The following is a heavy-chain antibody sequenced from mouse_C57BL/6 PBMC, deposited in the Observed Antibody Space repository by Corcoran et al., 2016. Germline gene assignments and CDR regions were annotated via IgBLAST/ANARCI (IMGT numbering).Heavy chain of an antibody. D-gene: IGHD2-1*01. Sequence: EVQLQQSVAELVRPGASVKLSCIASGFNIKNTYMQWVKQRPEQGLEWIGKIDPSNGNTKYAPKFQDKATITADTSSNTAYLQLSSLTSEDTAIYYCARGHYDNPYWYFDVWGTGTTVTVSS. CDR3: ARGHYDNPYWYFDV. J-gene: IGHJ1*03. CDR2: IDPSNGNT. CDR1: GFNIKNTY. V-gene: IGHV14-3*01.